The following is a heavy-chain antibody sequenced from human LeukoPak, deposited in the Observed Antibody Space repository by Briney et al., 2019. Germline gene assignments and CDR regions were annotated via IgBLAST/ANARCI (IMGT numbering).Heavy chain of an antibody. Sequence: GGSLRLSCAASGFTFSSYWMSWVRQAPGKGLEWVANIKQDGSQKYYVGSVKGRFTISRDNARNSLYLQMNSLRVDDTAVYYCAREQYGDHFGNWGQGTLVTVSS. CDR1: GFTFSSYW. D-gene: IGHD4-17*01. CDR2: IKQDGSQK. CDR3: AREQYGDHFGN. V-gene: IGHV3-7*01. J-gene: IGHJ4*02.